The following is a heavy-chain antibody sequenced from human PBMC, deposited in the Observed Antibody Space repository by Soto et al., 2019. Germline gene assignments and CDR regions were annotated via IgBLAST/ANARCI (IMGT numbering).Heavy chain of an antibody. Sequence: SETLSLTCTVSGGSISSGGYYWSWIRQHPGKGLEWIGYIYYSGSTYYNLSLKSRVTISVDTSKNQFSLKLSSVTAADTAVYYCARGAGIYYYYMDVWGKGTTVTVSS. CDR3: ARGAGIYYYYMDV. CDR2: IYYSGST. CDR1: GGSISSGGYY. V-gene: IGHV4-31*03. J-gene: IGHJ6*03.